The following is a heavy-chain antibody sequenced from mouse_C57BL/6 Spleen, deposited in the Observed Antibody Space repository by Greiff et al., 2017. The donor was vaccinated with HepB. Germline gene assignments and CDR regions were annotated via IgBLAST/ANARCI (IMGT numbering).Heavy chain of an antibody. Sequence: VQLQQSGPELVKPGASVKISCKASGYAFSSSWMNWVKQRPGKGLEWIGRIYPGDGDTNYNGKFKGKATLTADKSSSTAYMQLSSLTSEDSAVYFCAPYYYGSEFAYWGQGTLVTVSA. D-gene: IGHD1-1*01. V-gene: IGHV1-82*01. J-gene: IGHJ3*01. CDR3: APYYYGSEFAY. CDR2: IYPGDGDT. CDR1: GYAFSSSW.